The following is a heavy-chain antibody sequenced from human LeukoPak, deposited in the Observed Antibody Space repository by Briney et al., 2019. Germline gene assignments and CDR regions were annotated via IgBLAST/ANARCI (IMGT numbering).Heavy chain of an antibody. V-gene: IGHV4-59*08. J-gene: IGHJ6*02. CDR1: GGSISGYY. Sequence: KASETLSLTCTVSGGSISGYYWSWIRQPPGKGLEWIGYIYYSGSTNYNPSLKSRVTISVDTSKNQFSLKLSSVTAADTAVYYCARHPVPLYGDYEFEDYYYGMDVWGQGTTVTVSS. CDR3: ARHPVPLYGDYEFEDYYYGMDV. CDR2: IYYSGST. D-gene: IGHD4-17*01.